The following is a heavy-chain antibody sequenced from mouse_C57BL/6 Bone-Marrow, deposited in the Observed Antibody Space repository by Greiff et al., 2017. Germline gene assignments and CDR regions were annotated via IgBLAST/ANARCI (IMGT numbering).Heavy chain of an antibody. CDR2: IDPENGDT. CDR1: GFNIKDDY. Sequence: VQLQQSGAELVRPGASVKLSCTASGFNIKDDYMHWVKQRPEQGLEWIGWIDPENGDTEYASKFQGKATITADTSSNTAYLQLSSLTSEDTAVYYCTIGSSGPAWFAYWGQGTLVTVSA. V-gene: IGHV14-4*01. D-gene: IGHD3-2*02. J-gene: IGHJ3*01. CDR3: TIGSSGPAWFAY.